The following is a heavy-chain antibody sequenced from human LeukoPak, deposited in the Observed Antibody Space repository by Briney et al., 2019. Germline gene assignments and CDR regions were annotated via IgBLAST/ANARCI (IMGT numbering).Heavy chain of an antibody. D-gene: IGHD3-22*01. CDR2: IIPIFGTA. V-gene: IGHV1-69*05. CDR3: ARDGEYDSSRYYSYYYYYMDV. CDR1: GGTFSSYA. Sequence: SVKVSCKASGGTFSSYAISWVRQAPGQGLEWMGGIIPIFGTANYAQKFQGRVTITTDESTSTAYMELSSLRSEDTAVYYCARDGEYDSSRYYSYYYYYMDVWGKGTTLTVSS. J-gene: IGHJ6*03.